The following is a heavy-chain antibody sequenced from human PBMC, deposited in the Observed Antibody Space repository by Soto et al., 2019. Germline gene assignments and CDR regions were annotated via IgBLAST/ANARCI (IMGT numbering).Heavy chain of an antibody. CDR2: IYYSRST. J-gene: IGHJ6*02. Sequence: QVQLQESGPGLVKPSETLSLTCTVSGGSVSSGSYYWSWIRQPPGKGLEWIGYIYYSRSTNSNPSRKRRLTIPVGTSASRMALKPSSVTAADTAVYYWGRRIEGWDQGRYYSGMGVWCQGTTVTVSS. CDR1: GGSVSSGSYY. D-gene: IGHD6-19*01. CDR3: GRRIEGWDQGRYYSGMGV. V-gene: IGHV4-61*01.